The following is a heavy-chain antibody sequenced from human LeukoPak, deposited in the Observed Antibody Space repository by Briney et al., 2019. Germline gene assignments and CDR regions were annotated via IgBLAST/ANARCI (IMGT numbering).Heavy chain of an antibody. CDR2: IWKEGRNK. Sequence: GGSLRLSCAAPGFTFSSYGRHGVGQAPGKGRGWGAVIWKEGRNKYYADSVKGRFTTSRDNSKNTLYLQMNSLRAEDTAVYYCAKMGRYCSGGSCYLEPNWFDPWGQGTLVTVSS. D-gene: IGHD2-15*01. CDR3: AKMGRYCSGGSCYLEPNWFDP. J-gene: IGHJ5*02. V-gene: IGHV3-33*06. CDR1: GFTFSSYG.